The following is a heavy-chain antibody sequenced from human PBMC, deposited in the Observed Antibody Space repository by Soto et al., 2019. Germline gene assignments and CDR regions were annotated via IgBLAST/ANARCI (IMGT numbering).Heavy chain of an antibody. CDR3: ARGKYYYDSSGYYLPVYFDY. CDR2: IYYSGST. CDR1: GGSISSGGYY. Sequence: PSETLSLTCTVSGGSISSGGYYWSWIRQHPGKGLEWIGYIYYSGSTYYNPSLKSRVTISVDTSKNQFPLKLSSVTAADTAVYYCARGKYYYDSSGYYLPVYFDYWGQG. V-gene: IGHV4-31*03. J-gene: IGHJ4*02. D-gene: IGHD3-22*01.